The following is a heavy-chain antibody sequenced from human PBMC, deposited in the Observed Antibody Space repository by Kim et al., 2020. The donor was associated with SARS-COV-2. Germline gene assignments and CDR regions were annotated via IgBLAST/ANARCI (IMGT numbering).Heavy chain of an antibody. J-gene: IGHJ6*02. CDR1: GFTFSSYG. D-gene: IGHD3-3*01. CDR2: IWYDGSNK. V-gene: IGHV3-33*06. Sequence: GGSLRLSCAASGFTFSSYGMHWVRQAPGKGLEWVAVIWYDGSNKYYADSVKGRFTISRDNSKNTLYLQMNSLRAEDTAVYYCAKDREWVYYGMDVWGQGTTVTVSS. CDR3: AKDREWVYYGMDV.